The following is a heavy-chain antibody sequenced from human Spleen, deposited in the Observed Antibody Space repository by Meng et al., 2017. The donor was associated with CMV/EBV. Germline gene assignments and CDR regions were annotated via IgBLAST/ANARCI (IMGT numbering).Heavy chain of an antibody. CDR2: INHSGST. V-gene: IGHV4-34*01. D-gene: IGHD5-24*01. CDR3: ARRDGRCLDY. CDR1: GGSFSGYY. J-gene: IGHJ4*02. Sequence: VQLRQWGAGLLKPSETRSLTCAVYGGSFSGYYWSWIRQPPGKGLEWIGEINHSGSTNYNPSLKSRVTISVDTSKNQFSLKLSSVTAADTAVYYCARRDGRCLDYWGQGTLVTVSS.